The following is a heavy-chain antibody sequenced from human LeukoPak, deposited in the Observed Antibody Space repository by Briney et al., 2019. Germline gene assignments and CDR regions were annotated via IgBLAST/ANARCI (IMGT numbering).Heavy chain of an antibody. CDR2: IRSKANSYAT. CDR3: TRWRWDTAMAMYAFDI. V-gene: IGHV3-73*01. D-gene: IGHD5-18*01. J-gene: IGHJ3*02. Sequence: GGSLKLSCAASGFTLSGSAMHWVRQASGKGLEWVGRIRSKANSYATAYAASVKGRFTISRDDSKNTAYLQMNSLKTEDTAVYYCTRWRWDTAMAMYAFDIWGQGTMVTVSS. CDR1: GFTLSGSA.